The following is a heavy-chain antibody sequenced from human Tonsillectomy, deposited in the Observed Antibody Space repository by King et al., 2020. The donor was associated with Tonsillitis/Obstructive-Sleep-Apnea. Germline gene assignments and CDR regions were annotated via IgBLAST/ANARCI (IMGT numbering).Heavy chain of an antibody. V-gene: IGHV3-11*05. CDR2: ISSSSSYT. J-gene: IGHJ4*02. Sequence: VQLVESGGGLVKPGGSLRLSCAASGFTFSDYYMSWIRQAPGKGLEWVSYISSSSSYTNYADFVKGRFTISRDNAKNSRYLQMNSLRAEDTAVDYCARAAYDFWSGSLYYFDYWGQGTLVTVSS. CDR1: GFTFSDYY. D-gene: IGHD3-3*01. CDR3: ARAAYDFWSGSLYYFDY.